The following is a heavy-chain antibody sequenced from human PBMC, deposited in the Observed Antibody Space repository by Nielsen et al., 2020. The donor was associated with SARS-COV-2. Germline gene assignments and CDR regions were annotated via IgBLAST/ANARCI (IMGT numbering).Heavy chain of an antibody. J-gene: IGHJ3*02. CDR1: GFTFSTYS. V-gene: IGHV3-21*01. Sequence: GESLKISCATSGFTFSTYSMNWVRQAPGKGLEWVASISNGGNYIFYADSVKGRFTISRDNAKNSLSLQMNSLRAEDTAVYFCARVGLDNSGYPAAFDIWGQGTMVTVSS. CDR2: ISNGGNYI. D-gene: IGHD3-22*01. CDR3: ARVGLDNSGYPAAFDI.